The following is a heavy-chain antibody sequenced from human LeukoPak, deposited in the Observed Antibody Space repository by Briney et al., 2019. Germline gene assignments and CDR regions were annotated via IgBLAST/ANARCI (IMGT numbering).Heavy chain of an antibody. Sequence: PGGSLRLSCVASGFTFRNKAMSWVRQAPGMGLEWVTSTTQSGESSGYADSVKGRFTISRDNSKNTLFLQMDSLRVEDTAIYYCARESGGDWGYFDDWGQGTLVTVSS. D-gene: IGHD2-21*02. CDR3: ARESGGDWGYFDD. V-gene: IGHV3-23*01. J-gene: IGHJ4*02. CDR2: TTQSGESS. CDR1: GFTFRNKA.